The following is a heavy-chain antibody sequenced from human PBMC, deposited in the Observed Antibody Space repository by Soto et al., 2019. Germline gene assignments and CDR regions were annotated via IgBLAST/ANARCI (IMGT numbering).Heavy chain of an antibody. Sequence: PSQTLSLTCVLSGDSVSSNSAAWNWIRQSPSRGLEWLGRTYYRSKWYNDYAVTVKSRITINPDTSKNQFSLQLNSVTPEDTAVYYCARDYDSSGYYPSYYFDYWGQGTLVTVSS. D-gene: IGHD3-22*01. CDR3: ARDYDSSGYYPSYYFDY. J-gene: IGHJ4*02. V-gene: IGHV6-1*01. CDR2: TYYRSKWYN. CDR1: GDSVSSNSAA.